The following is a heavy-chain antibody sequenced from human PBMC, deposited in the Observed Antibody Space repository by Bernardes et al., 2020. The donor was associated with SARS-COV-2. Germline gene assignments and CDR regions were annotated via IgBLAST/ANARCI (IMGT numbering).Heavy chain of an antibody. CDR2: IYYSGST. V-gene: IGHV4-39*01. Sequence: SETLSLTCTVSGGSISSSSYYWGWIRQPPGKGLEWIGSIYYSGSTYYNPSLKSRVTISVDTSKNQFSLKLSSVTAADTAVYYCARGLRLNPFDYWGQGTLVTVSS. CDR1: GGSISSSSYY. CDR3: ARGLRLNPFDY. D-gene: IGHD6-25*01. J-gene: IGHJ4*02.